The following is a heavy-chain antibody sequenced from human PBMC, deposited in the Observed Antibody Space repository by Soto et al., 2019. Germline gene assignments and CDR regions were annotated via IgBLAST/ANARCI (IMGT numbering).Heavy chain of an antibody. CDR2: LSRGDER. J-gene: IGHJ6*02. Sequence: QVQLQESGPGLVKPSETLSLTCTVSGAPITTTKWWAWVRLPPGKGLEWIGELSRGDERSSNPSPAGRXTXSXXKSHNPFSLTLTSVPAAGTAIYYCATQTISYTWGVWGRGTSVTVSS. D-gene: IGHD3-16*01. CDR1: GAPITTTKW. CDR3: ATQTISYTWGV. V-gene: IGHV4-4*02.